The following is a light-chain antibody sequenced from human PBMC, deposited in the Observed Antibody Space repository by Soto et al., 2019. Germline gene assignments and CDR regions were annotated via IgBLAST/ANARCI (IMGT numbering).Light chain of an antibody. CDR2: AAS. J-gene: IGKJ5*01. CDR1: QSISSY. V-gene: IGKV1-39*01. CDR3: QQSYSTLVT. Sequence: DIHMTQSPSSLSASVGYRVTITCRASQSISSYLNWYQQKPGKAPKLLIYAASSLQSGVPSRFSGGGSGTDFTLTISSLQPEDFATYYCQQSYSTLVTFGQGTRLE.